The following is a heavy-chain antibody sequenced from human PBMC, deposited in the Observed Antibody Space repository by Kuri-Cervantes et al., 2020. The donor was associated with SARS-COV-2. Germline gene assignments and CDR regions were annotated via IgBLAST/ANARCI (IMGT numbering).Heavy chain of an antibody. CDR1: DSTFSSYS. Sequence: GESLKISCAASDSTFSSYSMNWVRQAPGKGLEWVSFISSRGNYIYYPDSVKGRFTVSRDNANNSLYLQRNSLSAEDTAVYYCAGGSVDTTTTSYSYLDVWGKGTTVTVSS. CDR3: AGGSVDTTTTSYSYLDV. V-gene: IGHV3-21*01. D-gene: IGHD5-18*01. J-gene: IGHJ6*03. CDR2: ISSRGNYI.